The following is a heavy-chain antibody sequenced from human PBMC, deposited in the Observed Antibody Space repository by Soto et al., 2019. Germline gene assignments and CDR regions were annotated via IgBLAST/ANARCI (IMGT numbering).Heavy chain of an antibody. CDR1: GYTVSGSV. Sequence: GASVKVSCKASGYTVSGSVMHWVRQAPGQRLEWMGWINADNGNTKSSQKLQERVTITRDTSASTAYMELSSLRSEETTVYYCATEIDAIKVTSLDYWGQGTLVTVSS. J-gene: IGHJ4*02. D-gene: IGHD4-17*01. CDR2: INADNGNT. V-gene: IGHV1-3*01. CDR3: ATEIDAIKVTSLDY.